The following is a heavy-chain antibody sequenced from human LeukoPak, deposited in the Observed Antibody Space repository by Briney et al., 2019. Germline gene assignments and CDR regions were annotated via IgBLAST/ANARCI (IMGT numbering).Heavy chain of an antibody. J-gene: IGHJ4*02. D-gene: IGHD6-13*01. V-gene: IGHV4-4*07. Sequence: SETLSLTCTVSGGSISSCYWSWIRQPAGKGLEWIGRIYSTGSTNYNPSLKSRVTMSVDTSKNQFSLRLRSVTAADTAVYYCARQIASAGTAGFDFWGQGALVTVSS. CDR2: IYSTGST. CDR3: ARQIASAGTAGFDF. CDR1: GGSISSCY.